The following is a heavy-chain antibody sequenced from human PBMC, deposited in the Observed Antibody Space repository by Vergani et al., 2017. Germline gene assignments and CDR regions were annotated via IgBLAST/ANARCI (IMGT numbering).Heavy chain of an antibody. V-gene: IGHV4-39*01. CDR3: ARQAPAWYNWNDLLYYYYYGMDV. CDR2: IYYSGST. J-gene: IGHJ6*02. D-gene: IGHD1-20*01. Sequence: QLQLQESGPGLVKPSETLSLTCTVSGGSITYGAFYWGWIRQSPGKGLEWIGSIYYSGSTYYNPSLKSRVTISVDTSKNQFSLKLSSVTAADTAVYYCARQAPAWYNWNDLLYYYYYGMDVWGQGTTVTVSS. CDR1: GGSITYGAFY.